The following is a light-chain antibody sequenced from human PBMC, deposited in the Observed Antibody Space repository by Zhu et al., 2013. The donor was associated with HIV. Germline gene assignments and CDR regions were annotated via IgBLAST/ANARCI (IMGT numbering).Light chain of an antibody. J-gene: IGKJ4*01. V-gene: IGKV3-20*01. Sequence: DIVLTQSPGTLSLSPGDRATLSCRASQTITSNYLAWYQQKPGQAPRLLIYGTSSRATGIPDRFSGSGSGTDFTLTITRLEPEDFAMYYCQYYGTSPPVTFGGGTKVEIK. CDR3: QYYGTSPPVT. CDR1: QTITSNY. CDR2: GTS.